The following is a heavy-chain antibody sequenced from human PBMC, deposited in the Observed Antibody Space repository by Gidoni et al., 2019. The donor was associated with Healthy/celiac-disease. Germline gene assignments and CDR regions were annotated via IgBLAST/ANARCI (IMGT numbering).Heavy chain of an antibody. D-gene: IGHD3-16*02. CDR3: AKEGYYDYVWGSYRPYAEYFQH. J-gene: IGHJ1*01. CDR1: GFTFSSYG. Sequence: QVQLVESGGGVVQPGRSLRLSCAASGFTFSSYGMHWVRQAPGKGLEWVAVISYDGSNKYYADSVKGRFTISRDNSKNTLYLQMNSLRAEDTAVYYCAKEGYYDYVWGSYRPYAEYFQHWGQGTLVTVSS. CDR2: ISYDGSNK. V-gene: IGHV3-30*18.